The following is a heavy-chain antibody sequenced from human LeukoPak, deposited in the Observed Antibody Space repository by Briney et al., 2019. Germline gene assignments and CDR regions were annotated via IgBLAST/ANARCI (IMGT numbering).Heavy chain of an antibody. CDR2: IYPGDSDT. D-gene: IGHD4-4*01. J-gene: IGHJ6*02. CDR1: GYSFTSYW. Sequence: GESLKISCKGSGYSFTSYWIGWVRQMPGKGLEWMGIIYPGDSDTRYSPSFQGQVTISADKSINTAYLQWSSLRASDTAMYYCARGADSNPRYYYYGMDVWGQGTTVTVSS. CDR3: ARGADSNPRYYYYGMDV. V-gene: IGHV5-51*01.